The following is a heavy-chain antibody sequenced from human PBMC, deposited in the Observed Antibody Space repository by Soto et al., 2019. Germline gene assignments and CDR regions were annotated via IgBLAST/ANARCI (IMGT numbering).Heavy chain of an antibody. J-gene: IGHJ4*02. Sequence: GGSLRLSCAASGFTFSGSAMYWVRQASGKGLEWVGRIRSKANSYATAYAASVKGRFTISRDDSKNTAYLQMNSLKTEDTAVYYCTRLPWGDFWSGPFDYWGQGTLVTVSS. CDR2: IRSKANSYAT. CDR1: GFTFSGSA. V-gene: IGHV3-73*01. D-gene: IGHD3-3*01. CDR3: TRLPWGDFWSGPFDY.